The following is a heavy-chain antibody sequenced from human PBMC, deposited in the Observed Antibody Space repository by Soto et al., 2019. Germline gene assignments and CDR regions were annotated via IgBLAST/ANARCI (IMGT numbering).Heavy chain of an antibody. CDR2: ISSSSSYI. CDR3: ARDLYCSSTSCYFSGMDV. D-gene: IGHD2-2*01. CDR1: GFTFSSYS. Sequence: GGSLRLSCAASGFTFSSYSMNWVRQAPGKGLEWVSSISSSSSYIYYADSVKGRFTISRDNAKNSLYLQMNSLRAEDTAVYYCARDLYCSSTSCYFSGMDVWGQGTTVTVSS. V-gene: IGHV3-21*01. J-gene: IGHJ6*02.